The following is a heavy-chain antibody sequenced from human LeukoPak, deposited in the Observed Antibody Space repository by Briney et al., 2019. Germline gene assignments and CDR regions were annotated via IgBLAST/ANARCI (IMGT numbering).Heavy chain of an antibody. J-gene: IGHJ2*01. CDR1: GGSIRSGGYY. D-gene: IGHD2-2*03. Sequence: SQTLSLTCTVSGGSIRSGGYYWSWIRQHPGKGLGWIGYIYYSGSTYYNPSLKSRVTISVDTSKNQFSLKLSSVTAADTAVYYCARDTHLDIVVVPADQGYFDLWGRGTLVTVSS. CDR2: IYYSGST. V-gene: IGHV4-31*03. CDR3: ARDTHLDIVVVPADQGYFDL.